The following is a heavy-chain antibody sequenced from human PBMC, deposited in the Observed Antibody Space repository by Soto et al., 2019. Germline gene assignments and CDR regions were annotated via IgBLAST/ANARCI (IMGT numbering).Heavy chain of an antibody. CDR1: GYTFTSYD. V-gene: IGHV1-8*01. CDR2: MNPNSGNT. J-gene: IGHJ6*02. Sequence: QVQLVQSGAEVKKPGASVKVSCKASGYTFTSYDINWVRQATGQGLEWMGWMNPNSGNTGYAQKFQGRGTMTRNTSTSTAYMQLSSLRSYDPATYYCARERTGTTSMDVWGQGTRVTVSS. CDR3: ARERTGTTSMDV. D-gene: IGHD1-1*01.